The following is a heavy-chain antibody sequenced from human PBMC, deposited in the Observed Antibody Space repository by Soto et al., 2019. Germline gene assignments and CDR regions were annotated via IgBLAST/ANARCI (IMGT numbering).Heavy chain of an antibody. V-gene: IGHV4-30-4*01. CDR2: IYYSGST. CDR3: ARLLRLGELSFDY. J-gene: IGHJ4*02. Sequence: QVQLQESGPGLVKPSQTLSLTCTVSGGSISSGXYYWSWIRQPPEKGLEWIGYIYYSGSTYYNPSLKSRVTISVDTSKNQFSLKLSSVTATDTAVYYCARLLRLGELSFDYWGQGTLVTVSS. CDR1: GGSISSGXYY. D-gene: IGHD3-16*02.